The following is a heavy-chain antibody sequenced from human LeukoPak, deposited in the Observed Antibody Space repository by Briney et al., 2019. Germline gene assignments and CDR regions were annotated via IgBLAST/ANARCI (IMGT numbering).Heavy chain of an antibody. D-gene: IGHD6-19*01. Sequence: PSETLSLTCTVSGGSISSYYWSWIRQPPGKGLEWIGYIYYSGSTNYNPSLKSRVTISADTSKNQFSLKLSSVTAADTAVYYCASSCGWYRNWFDPWGQGTLVTVSS. J-gene: IGHJ5*02. CDR2: IYYSGST. V-gene: IGHV4-59*01. CDR3: ASSCGWYRNWFDP. CDR1: GGSISSYY.